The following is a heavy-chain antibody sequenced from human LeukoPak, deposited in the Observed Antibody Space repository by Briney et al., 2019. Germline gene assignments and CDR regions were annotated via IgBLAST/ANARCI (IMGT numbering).Heavy chain of an antibody. CDR1: GFTFSTFW. D-gene: IGHD6-19*01. Sequence: GGSLRLSCAASGFTFSTFWMSWVRQAPGKGLEWVANIKEHGGETYYLDSVRGRFTISRDNAKNSLYLQMNSLRAEDTAVYYCIGYSSGWTSDYWGQGTLVTVSS. CDR2: IKEHGGET. J-gene: IGHJ4*02. CDR3: IGYSSGWTSDY. V-gene: IGHV3-7*01.